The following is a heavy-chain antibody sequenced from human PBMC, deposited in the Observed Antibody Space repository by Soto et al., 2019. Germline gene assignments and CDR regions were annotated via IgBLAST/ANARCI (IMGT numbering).Heavy chain of an antibody. J-gene: IGHJ5*02. CDR2: ISGSGGST. CDR1: GFTFSSYA. CDR3: AKAPKVGPWNYGGGGTWFDP. D-gene: IGHD1-7*01. V-gene: IGHV3-23*01. Sequence: GGSLRLSCAASGFTFSSYAMSWVRQAPGKGLEWVSAISGSGGSTYYADSVKGRFTISRDNSKNTLYLQMNSLRAEDTAVYYCAKAPKVGPWNYGGGGTWFDPWGQGTLVTVSS.